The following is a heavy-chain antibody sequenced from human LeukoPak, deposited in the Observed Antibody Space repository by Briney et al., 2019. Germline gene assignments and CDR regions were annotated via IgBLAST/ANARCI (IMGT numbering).Heavy chain of an antibody. CDR1: GGSITNYTYY. CDR2: IYYIGST. Sequence: PSETLSLTCTVSGGSITNYTYYWGWIRQPPGKGLEWIATIYYIGSTNYNPSLKSRVTISVDKSKNQFSLKLSSVTAADTAVYYCARVRYYYDSSGYSVDAFDIWGQGTMVTVSS. CDR3: ARVRYYYDSSGYSVDAFDI. V-gene: IGHV4-39*07. J-gene: IGHJ3*02. D-gene: IGHD3-22*01.